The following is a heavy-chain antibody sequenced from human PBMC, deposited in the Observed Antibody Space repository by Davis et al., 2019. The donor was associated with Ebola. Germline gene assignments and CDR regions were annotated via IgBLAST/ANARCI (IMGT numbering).Heavy chain of an antibody. CDR3: ARKGPYDS. CDR1: GFTFSSYA. V-gene: IGHV3-21*06. Sequence: PGGSLRLSCAASGFTFSSYAMHWVRQAPGKGLEWVSSISGSSYVIYYADSVKGRFTISRDNAKNSLYLQMDSLRAEDTGLYYCARKGPYDSWGQGTLAIVSS. CDR2: ISGSSYVI. J-gene: IGHJ4*02.